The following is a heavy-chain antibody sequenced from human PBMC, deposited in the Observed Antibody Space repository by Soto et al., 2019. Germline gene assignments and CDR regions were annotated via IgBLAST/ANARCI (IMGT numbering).Heavy chain of an antibody. CDR3: ARLGSGVAVAARALDP. CDR1: GGSISSSSYY. D-gene: IGHD6-19*01. J-gene: IGHJ5*02. CDR2: IYYSGTT. V-gene: IGHV4-39*01. Sequence: SETLSLTCTVSGGSISSSSYYWGWIRQPPGRGLEWIGSIYYSGTTYYNPSLKSRVTISVDTSKNQFSLKLSSVTAADTAVYCCARLGSGVAVAARALDPWVQGTLVTVSS.